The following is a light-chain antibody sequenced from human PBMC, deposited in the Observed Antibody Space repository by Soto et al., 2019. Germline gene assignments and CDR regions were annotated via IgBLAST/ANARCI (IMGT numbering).Light chain of an antibody. CDR3: QKYNSAPWT. CDR1: QDISTY. CDR2: TAS. V-gene: IGKV1-27*01. J-gene: IGKJ1*01. Sequence: DIQMTQSPSSLSASVGDRVTITCRASQDISTYLAWYQQKQGKVPKLLIYTASTLQSGVPSRFSGSGSGTDFTLTISSLQPEDVSTYYCQKYNSAPWTFGPGTKVDIK.